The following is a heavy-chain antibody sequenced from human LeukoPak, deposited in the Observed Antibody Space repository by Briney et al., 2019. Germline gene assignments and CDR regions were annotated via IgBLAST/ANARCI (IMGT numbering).Heavy chain of an antibody. CDR1: GGSISSYY. J-gene: IGHJ3*02. Sequence: PSETLSLTCTVSGGSISSYYWSWIRQPPGKGLEWLGYIYYSGSTNYNPSLKSRVTISVDTSKNQFSLKLSSVTAADTAVYYCAGAERQTAMVTRAAFNIWGQGTMVTVS. V-gene: IGHV4-59*01. CDR3: AGAERQTAMVTRAAFNI. D-gene: IGHD5-18*01. CDR2: IYYSGST.